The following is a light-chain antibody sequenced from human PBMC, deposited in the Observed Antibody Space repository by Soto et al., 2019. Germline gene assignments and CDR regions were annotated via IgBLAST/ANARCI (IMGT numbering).Light chain of an antibody. CDR3: QQRSIRPLMYT. J-gene: IGKJ5*01. Sequence: IVLTQSRATLSLSPGERGTLSCRAIQSVSSKLAWYQHKPGQPPRLLIYDASTRATGIPARFSGSGSGTDFTLTISSLEPEDFAVYYCQQRSIRPLMYTFGQGTRLEIK. CDR1: QSVSSK. CDR2: DAS. V-gene: IGKV3-11*01.